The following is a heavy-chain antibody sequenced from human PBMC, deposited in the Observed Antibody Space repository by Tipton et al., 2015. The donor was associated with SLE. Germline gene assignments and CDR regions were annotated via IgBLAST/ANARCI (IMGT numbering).Heavy chain of an antibody. Sequence: QLVQSGAEVKKPGASVKVSCKASGYTFTGYYMHWVRQAPGQGLEWMGFLNPNIGGTNYSQKFQGWVTMTRDTSLRTAYMELSRLRSDDTAVYYCARGGLEAAGRFDYWGKGKLGKVSS. D-gene: IGHD6-13*01. V-gene: IGHV1-2*04. CDR3: ARGGLEAAGRFDY. CDR2: LNPNIGGT. J-gene: IGHJ4*02. CDR1: GYTFTGYY.